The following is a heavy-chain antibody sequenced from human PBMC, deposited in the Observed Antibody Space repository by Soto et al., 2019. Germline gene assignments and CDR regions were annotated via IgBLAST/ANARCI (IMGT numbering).Heavy chain of an antibody. J-gene: IGHJ4*02. CDR2: MNPNSGNT. D-gene: IGHD6-6*01. CDR3: ARGGIAARPSGY. V-gene: IGHV1-8*01. Sequence: ASVKVSCKASGYTFTSYDINWVREATGQGLEWMGWMNPNSGNTGYAQKFQGRVTMTRNTSISTAYMELSSLRSEDTAVYYCARGGIAARPSGYWGQGTLVTVSS. CDR1: GYTFTSYD.